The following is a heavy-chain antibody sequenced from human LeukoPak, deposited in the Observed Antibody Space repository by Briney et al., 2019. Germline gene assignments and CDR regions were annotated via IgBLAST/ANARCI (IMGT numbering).Heavy chain of an antibody. CDR1: GYTFTRYA. CDR3: ARAPYDSSGYYVY. Sequence: ASVKVPCKASGYTFTRYAMNWVRQAPGQGPEWLGWINTNTGNPTYAQGFTGRFVFSLDTSVSTAFLQITSLKAEDTAVYYCARAPYDSSGYYVYWGQGTLVTVSS. D-gene: IGHD3-22*01. V-gene: IGHV7-4-1*02. CDR2: INTNTGNP. J-gene: IGHJ4*02.